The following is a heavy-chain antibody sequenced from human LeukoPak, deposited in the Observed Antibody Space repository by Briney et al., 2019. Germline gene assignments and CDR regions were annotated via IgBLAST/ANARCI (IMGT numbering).Heavy chain of an antibody. J-gene: IGHJ3*02. CDR2: ISSSGTTI. V-gene: IGHV3-48*03. Sequence: GGSLRLSCAAAGFTFSSFEMNWVRQAPGKGPEWISYISSSGTTIYYADSVKGRFTISRDNAKNSLYLQMNSLRAEDTAVYYCARDHRDGYNAGDTFDIWGQGTMVTVSS. D-gene: IGHD5-24*01. CDR3: ARDHRDGYNAGDTFDI. CDR1: GFTFSSFE.